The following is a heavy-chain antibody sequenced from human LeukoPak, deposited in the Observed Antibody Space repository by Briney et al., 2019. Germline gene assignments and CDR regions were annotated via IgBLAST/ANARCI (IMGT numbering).Heavy chain of an antibody. V-gene: IGHV3-30*18. CDR3: AKVRWDNSGWYYLDY. CDR2: ITYDGSNK. Sequence: PGRSLRLSCAASGFSFKDYNIHWVRQAPGKGLEWVAVITYDGSNKYCTDSVKGRFTISRDNSKSTLYLQMNSLRAEDTAVYYCAKVRWDNSGWYYLDYWGQGTLVTVSS. D-gene: IGHD6-19*01. J-gene: IGHJ4*02. CDR1: GFSFKDYN.